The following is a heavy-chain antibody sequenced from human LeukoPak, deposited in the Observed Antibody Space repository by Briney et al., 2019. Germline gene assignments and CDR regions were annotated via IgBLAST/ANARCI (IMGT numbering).Heavy chain of an antibody. V-gene: IGHV3-20*04. Sequence: GGSLRLSCAASGFTFDDYAMSWVRQAPGKGLEWVTSINWDGGSTTYVDSVKGRFTISRDNAKNSLYLQMNSLRAEDTAVYYCARAIVGATDDDYWGQGTLVTVSS. CDR3: ARAIVGATDDDY. CDR2: INWDGGST. CDR1: GFTFDDYA. D-gene: IGHD1-26*01. J-gene: IGHJ4*02.